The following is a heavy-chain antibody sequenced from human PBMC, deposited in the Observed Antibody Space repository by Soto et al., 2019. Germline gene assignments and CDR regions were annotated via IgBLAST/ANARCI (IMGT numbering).Heavy chain of an antibody. D-gene: IGHD6-19*01. J-gene: IGHJ5*02. CDR1: GGSISGYY. Sequence: SETLSLTCTVSGGSISGYYWSWIRLPPGKGLEWIGYIYSSGSTNYNPSLRSRVTMSVDTSKNQFFLKLTSVTAADTAVYYCASLDSTGWSGGFDTWGKGTLFTVP. CDR3: ASLDSTGWSGGFDT. V-gene: IGHV4-59*08. CDR2: IYSSGST.